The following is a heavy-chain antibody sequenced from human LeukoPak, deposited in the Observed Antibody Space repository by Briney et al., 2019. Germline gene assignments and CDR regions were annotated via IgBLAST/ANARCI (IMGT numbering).Heavy chain of an antibody. CDR1: GFTFSAYS. CDR3: ARVRSGSYDGFDI. V-gene: IGHV3-21*01. J-gene: IGHJ3*02. CDR2: ISSGSTYI. Sequence: PGGSLRLSCAASGFTFSAYSLSWVRQAPGKGLEWVSSISSGSTYIFYADSVKGRFTISRDNSKNSLYLQMNSLRAEDTAVYYCARVRSGSYDGFDIWGQGTMVTVSS. D-gene: IGHD6-25*01.